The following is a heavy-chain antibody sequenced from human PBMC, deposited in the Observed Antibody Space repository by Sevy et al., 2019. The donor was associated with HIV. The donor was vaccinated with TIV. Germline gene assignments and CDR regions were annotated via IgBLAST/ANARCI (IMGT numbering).Heavy chain of an antibody. CDR2: ISSAGSNK. J-gene: IGHJ4*02. D-gene: IGHD6-19*01. Sequence: GGSLRLSCAASGLTFSSHAMHWVRQAPGKGLEWVAVISSAGSNKYYADSVNGRFTISRDNPKNTLYLQMNSLRPEDTAVYYCTRDAGYSIAWSPSDYWGQGTLVTVSS. CDR3: TRDAGYSIAWSPSDY. CDR1: GLTFSSHA. V-gene: IGHV3-30-3*01.